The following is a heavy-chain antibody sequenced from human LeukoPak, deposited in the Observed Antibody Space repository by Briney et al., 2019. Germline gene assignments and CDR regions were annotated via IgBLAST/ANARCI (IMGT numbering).Heavy chain of an antibody. D-gene: IGHD6-13*01. CDR2: FDPEDGET. V-gene: IGHV1-24*01. Sequence: ASVKVSCKVSGYTLTELSMHWVRQAPGKGLEWMGGFDPEDGETIYAQKFQGRVTMTEDTSTDTAYMELSSLRSEDTAVYYCATGSSEQQLVQLGPVGSWFDPWGQGTLVTVSS. CDR1: GYTLTELS. J-gene: IGHJ5*02. CDR3: ATGSSEQQLVQLGPVGSWFDP.